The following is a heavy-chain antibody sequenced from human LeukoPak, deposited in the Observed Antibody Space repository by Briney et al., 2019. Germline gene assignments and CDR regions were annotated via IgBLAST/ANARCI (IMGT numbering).Heavy chain of an antibody. CDR2: ISSSGSTI. D-gene: IGHD3-3*01. CDR1: GFKFSDYY. V-gene: IGHV3-11*01. Sequence: KPGGSLRLSCAASGFKFSDYYMSWIRQAPGKGLEWVSYISSSGSTIYYAESVKGRFTISRDNAKNSVYLQMNSLRAEDTAVDYCASGRYDFWSGYYRDWGQGTLVTVSS. CDR3: ASGRYDFWSGYYRD. J-gene: IGHJ4*02.